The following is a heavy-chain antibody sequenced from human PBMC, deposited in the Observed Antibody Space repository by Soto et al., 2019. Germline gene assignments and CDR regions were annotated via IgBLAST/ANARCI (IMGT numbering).Heavy chain of an antibody. CDR1: GYTFTSYY. CDR2: INPSGGST. CDR3: ARDDWETAMAPQLYYGMDG. D-gene: IGHD5-18*01. V-gene: IGHV1-46*01. Sequence: ASVKVSCKASGYTFTSYYMHWVRQAPGQGLEWMGIINPSGGSTSYAQKFQGRVTMTRDTSTSTVYMELSSLRSEDTAVYYCARDDWETAMAPQLYYGMDGWGQGNTVTVYS. J-gene: IGHJ6*02.